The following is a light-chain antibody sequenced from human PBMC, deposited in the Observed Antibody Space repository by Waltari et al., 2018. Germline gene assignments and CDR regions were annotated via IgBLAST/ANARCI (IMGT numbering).Light chain of an antibody. CDR1: QDISNY. J-gene: IGKJ3*01. CDR3: QQYDNVRFT. Sequence: DLQMTQSPSSLSASVGDRVTITCQANQDISNYLNWYQQKPGKAPKVLIYDASNLHTGVPSRFSGRGSGTSFTFTISSLQPEDIGTYYCQQYDNVRFTFGPGTQVNLK. CDR2: DAS. V-gene: IGKV1-33*01.